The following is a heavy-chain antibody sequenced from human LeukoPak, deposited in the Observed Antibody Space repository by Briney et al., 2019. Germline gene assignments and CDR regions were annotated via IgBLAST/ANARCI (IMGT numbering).Heavy chain of an antibody. V-gene: IGHV3-74*01. CDR3: AGHYYGSGSYSPPFDY. D-gene: IGHD3-10*01. J-gene: IGHJ4*02. Sequence: PGGSLRLSCAASGFTFSSYWMHWVRQAPGKGLVWVSRINSDGSSTSYADSVKGRFTISRDNAKNTLYLQMNSLRAEDTAVYYCAGHYYGSGSYSPPFDYWGQGTLVTVSS. CDR1: GFTFSSYW. CDR2: INSDGSST.